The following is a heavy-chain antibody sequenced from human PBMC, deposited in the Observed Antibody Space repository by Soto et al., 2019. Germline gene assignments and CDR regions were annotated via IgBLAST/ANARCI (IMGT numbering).Heavy chain of an antibody. CDR3: AKERALIPARRNWYFDL. D-gene: IGHD6-6*01. CDR2: ISGSGSTT. J-gene: IGHJ2*01. V-gene: IGHV3-23*01. Sequence: DVHLLESGGGLVQPGGSLRLSCAASGFTFSTYAMSWVRQAPGKGLEWVSAISGSGSTTYYSDSVKGRFTFSRDNSKNTLFLQMNSLRADDTAIYYCAKERALIPARRNWYFDLWGRGTLVTVSS. CDR1: GFTFSTYA.